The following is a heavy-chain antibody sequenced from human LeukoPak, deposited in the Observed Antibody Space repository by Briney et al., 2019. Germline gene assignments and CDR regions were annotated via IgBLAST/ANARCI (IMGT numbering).Heavy chain of an antibody. CDR1: GFTFSSYV. Sequence: GGSLRLSCETAGFTFSSYVMHWVRRTPGKGLVWVSRISHDGIISYADSVKGRFTISRDNAKNTLTLQMNSLRVEDTAVYYCARDWVYKIDYWGRGTLVTVSS. D-gene: IGHD5-24*01. V-gene: IGHV3-74*01. CDR3: ARDWVYKIDY. J-gene: IGHJ4*02. CDR2: ISHDGII.